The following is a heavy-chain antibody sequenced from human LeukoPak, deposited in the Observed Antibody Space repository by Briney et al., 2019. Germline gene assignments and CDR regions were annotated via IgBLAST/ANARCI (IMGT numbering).Heavy chain of an antibody. V-gene: IGHV1-69*05. CDR1: GGTFSSYA. CDR3: AINVQRVYYYYYMDV. CDR2: IIPIFGTA. J-gene: IGHJ6*03. D-gene: IGHD5-18*01. Sequence: ASVKVSCKASGGTFSSYAISWVRQAPGQGLEWMGGIIPIFGTANYAQKFQGRVTITTDESTSTAYMELSSLRSEDTAVYYCAINVQRVYYYYYMDVWGKGTTVTVSS.